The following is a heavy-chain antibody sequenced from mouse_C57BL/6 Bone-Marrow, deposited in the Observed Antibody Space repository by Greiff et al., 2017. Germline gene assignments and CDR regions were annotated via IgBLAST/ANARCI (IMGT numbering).Heavy chain of an antibody. Sequence: VQLQQSGPVLVKPGASVKMSCKASGYTFTDYYMNWVKQSHGKSLEWIGVINPYNGGTSYNQKFKGKATLTVDKSSSTAYMEHNRLTSEDSAVYYCARGFYYGNYVGFAYWGQGTLVTVSA. V-gene: IGHV1-19*01. D-gene: IGHD2-1*01. CDR1: GYTFTDYY. CDR2: INPYNGGT. J-gene: IGHJ3*01. CDR3: ARGFYYGNYVGFAY.